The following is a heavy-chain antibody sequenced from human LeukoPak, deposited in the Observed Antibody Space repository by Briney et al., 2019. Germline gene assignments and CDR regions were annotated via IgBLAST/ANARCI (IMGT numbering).Heavy chain of an antibody. J-gene: IGHJ3*02. CDR3: AKDIPYSYDSSGYYSEAFDI. CDR2: ISGSGGST. D-gene: IGHD3-22*01. CDR1: GFTFSSYA. Sequence: GGSLRLSCAASGFTFSSYAMSWVRQAPGKGLEGVSAISGSGGSTYYADSVKGRFTISRDNSKNTLYLKMNSLRAEDTAVYYCAKDIPYSYDSSGYYSEAFDIWGQGTMVTVSS. V-gene: IGHV3-23*01.